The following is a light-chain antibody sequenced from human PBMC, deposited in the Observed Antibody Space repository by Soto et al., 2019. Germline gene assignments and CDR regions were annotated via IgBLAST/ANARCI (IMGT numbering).Light chain of an antibody. CDR2: EVS. V-gene: IGLV2-23*02. Sequence: QSALTQPASVSGSPGRSITISCTGTSSDVGSDNLVSWYQQHPGKAPKFMIYEVSKRPSGVSNRFSGSKSGNTASLTISGLQAEDEADYYCCSYAGTSTYVFGTGTKVTV. CDR3: CSYAGTSTYV. J-gene: IGLJ1*01. CDR1: SSDVGSDNL.